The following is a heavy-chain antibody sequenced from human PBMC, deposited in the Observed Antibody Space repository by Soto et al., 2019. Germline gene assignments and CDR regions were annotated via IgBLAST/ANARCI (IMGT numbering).Heavy chain of an antibody. V-gene: IGHV1-8*01. J-gene: IGHJ6*02. CDR1: GYTFTSYD. D-gene: IGHD2-2*01. CDR2: MNPNSGNT. Sequence: ASVKVSCKASGYTFTSYDINWVRQATGQGLEWMGWMNPNSGNTGYAQKFQGRVTMTRNTSISTAYMELSSLRSEDTAVYYCARVLAPAAIWSGYYYYYYGMDVWGQGTTVTVSS. CDR3: ARVLAPAAIWSGYYYYYYGMDV.